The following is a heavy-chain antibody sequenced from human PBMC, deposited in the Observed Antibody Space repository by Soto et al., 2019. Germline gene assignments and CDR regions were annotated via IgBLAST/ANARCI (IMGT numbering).Heavy chain of an antibody. D-gene: IGHD3-3*01. J-gene: IGHJ6*02. CDR1: GGSFSGYY. CDR2: INHPRST. V-gene: IGHV4-34*01. Sequence: PSETLSLTCAVYGGSFSGYYWSWIRQPPGKGLEWMGGINHPRSTNYNPSLQRRVTISVDTSKNQFALNLSSVTAAATAVYYCARGRYDFWSGYYTGSYYYGMDVWGQGTTVT. CDR3: ARGRYDFWSGYYTGSYYYGMDV.